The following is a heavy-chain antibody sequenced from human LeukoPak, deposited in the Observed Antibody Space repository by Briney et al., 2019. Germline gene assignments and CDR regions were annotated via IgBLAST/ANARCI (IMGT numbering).Heavy chain of an antibody. J-gene: IGHJ4*02. D-gene: IGHD5-12*01. Sequence: PGGSLRLSCAASGFTFDDYTMHWVRQAPGKGLEWVSLISWDGGSTYYADSVKGRFTISRDNSKNSLYLQMNSLRTEDTALYYCAKLTRGYDQRDIDSWGQGTLVTVSS. CDR2: ISWDGGST. CDR1: GFTFDDYT. CDR3: AKLTRGYDQRDIDS. V-gene: IGHV3-43*01.